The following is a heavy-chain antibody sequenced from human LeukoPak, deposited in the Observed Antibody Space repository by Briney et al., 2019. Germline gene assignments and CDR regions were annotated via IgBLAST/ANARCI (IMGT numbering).Heavy chain of an antibody. D-gene: IGHD1-26*01. CDR2: IEEDGSEK. J-gene: IGHJ4*02. V-gene: IGHV3-7*01. CDR3: ARSRTAYYNVYADF. Sequence: GGSLRLSCVASGFTFSSYWMSWFRQAPGKGLEWVANIEEDGSEKYYAGYVKGRFTISRDNAKNSLSLQMSSLRDEDTAVFYCARSRTAYYNVYADFWGQGTLVTVSS. CDR1: GFTFSSYW.